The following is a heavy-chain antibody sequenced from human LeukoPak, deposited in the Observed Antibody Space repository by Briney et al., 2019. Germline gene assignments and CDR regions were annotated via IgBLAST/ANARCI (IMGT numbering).Heavy chain of an antibody. CDR2: IYSMGAT. D-gene: IGHD1-26*01. Sequence: SETLSLTCTVSSGSINSYFWGWVRQAPGKGLEWIGRIYSMGATHYNPSLKSRVTMSIDTSTNQFSLNLRSVTAADTAMYYCGRQGYTASYYFVDYWSRGTLVVVS. CDR1: SGSINSYF. CDR3: GRQGYTASYYFVDY. V-gene: IGHV4-4*07. J-gene: IGHJ4*02.